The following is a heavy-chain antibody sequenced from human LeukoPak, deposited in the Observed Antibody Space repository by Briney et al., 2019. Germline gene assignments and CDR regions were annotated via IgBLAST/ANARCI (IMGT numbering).Heavy chain of an antibody. CDR1: GASVSSNGYY. V-gene: IGHV4-61*08. J-gene: IGHJ5*02. Sequence: PSETLSLTCTVSGASVSSNGYYWNWIRQPPGKGLEWIGYIVNRGSTNYNPSLKSRVTISVDTSKNQFSLKLSSVTAADTAVYYCARGSFAGNWFDPWGQGTLVTVSS. CDR3: ARGSFAGNWFDP. CDR2: IVNRGST.